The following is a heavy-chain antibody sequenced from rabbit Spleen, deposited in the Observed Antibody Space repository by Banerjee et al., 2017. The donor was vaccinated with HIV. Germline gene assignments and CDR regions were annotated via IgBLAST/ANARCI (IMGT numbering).Heavy chain of an antibody. Sequence: QEQLEESGGGLVKPGASLTLTCKASGFSFSSGYDMTWVRQAPGKGLEWIGDINTGSGVTYYASWAKGRFSVSKTSSTTVTLEMTSLTAADTATYFCAREGGGRGYDFVLWGPGTLVTVS. V-gene: IGHV1S45*01. CDR3: AREGGGRGYDFVL. CDR1: GFSFSSGYD. CDR2: INTGSGVT. D-gene: IGHD1-1*01. J-gene: IGHJ4*01.